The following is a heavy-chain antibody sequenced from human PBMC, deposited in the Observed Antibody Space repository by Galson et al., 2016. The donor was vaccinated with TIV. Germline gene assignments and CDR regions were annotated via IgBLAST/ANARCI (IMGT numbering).Heavy chain of an antibody. V-gene: IGHV3-23*01. J-gene: IGHJ4*02. CDR1: GFRFTSYA. CDR3: AKDRQWIPSSLDY. CDR2: IGGTGGST. D-gene: IGHD5-18*01. Sequence: SLRLSCAASGFRFTSYAMNWVRQAPGKGLEWVSSIGGTGGSTYYADSVKGRFTISRDSYKDTVYLQMNSLRAEDTAIYFCAKDRQWIPSSLDYWGQGILGTVSS.